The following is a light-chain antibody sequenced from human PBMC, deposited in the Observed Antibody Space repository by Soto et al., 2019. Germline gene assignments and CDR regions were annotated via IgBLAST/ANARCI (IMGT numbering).Light chain of an antibody. CDR2: AAS. CDR1: QSVSTN. CDR3: QEYSKWPLFT. V-gene: IGKV3-15*01. Sequence: EIVVTQSPGILSVSPGDRATLSCRASQSVSTNLAWYHQKPGQAPTLLIYAASTRATGIPARFTGSGSGTDFTLTISSLQSEDFAVYYCQEYSKWPLFTFGPGTRVDIK. J-gene: IGKJ3*01.